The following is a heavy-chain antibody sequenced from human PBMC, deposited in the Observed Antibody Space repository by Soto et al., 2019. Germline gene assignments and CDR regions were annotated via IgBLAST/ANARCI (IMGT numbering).Heavy chain of an antibody. CDR3: AKDRLYASSPGWFDP. J-gene: IGHJ5*02. V-gene: IGHV3-23*01. D-gene: IGHD2-8*01. Sequence: GGSLRLSCVASGFTFSDYAMSWVRQVPGKGLEWVSGIIGSGGSTYYADSVKGRFTISRDSSKNTLHLQMNSLRAEDTAVYYCAKDRLYASSPGWFDPWGQGTLVTVSS. CDR1: GFTFSDYA. CDR2: IIGSGGST.